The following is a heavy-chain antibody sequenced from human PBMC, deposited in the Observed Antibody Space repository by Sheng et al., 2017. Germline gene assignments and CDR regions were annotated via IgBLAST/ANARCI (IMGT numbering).Heavy chain of an antibody. CDR2: IWYDGSNK. V-gene: IGHV3-33*01. J-gene: IGHJ6*02. Sequence: QVQLVESGGGVVQPGRSLRLSCAASGFTFSSYGMHWVRQAPGKGLEWVAVIWYDGSNKYYADSVKGRFTISRDNSKNTLYLQMNSLRAEDTAVYYCARETIAVAGTNYYYYGMDVWGQGTTVTVSS. CDR1: GFTFSSYG. CDR3: ARETIAVAGTNYYYYGMDV. D-gene: IGHD6-19*01.